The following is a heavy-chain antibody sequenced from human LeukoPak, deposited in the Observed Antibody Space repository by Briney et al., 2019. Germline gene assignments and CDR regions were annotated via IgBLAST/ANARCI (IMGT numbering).Heavy chain of an antibody. J-gene: IGHJ4*02. D-gene: IGHD3-3*01. CDR2: INHSGST. V-gene: IGHV4-34*01. Sequence: PSETLSLTCAVYGGSFSGYYWSWIRQPPGKGLEWIGEINHSGSTNYNPSLKSRVTISVDTSKNQFSLKLSSVTAADTAVYYCARGKHDYDFWSGSPHYYFDYWGQGTLVTVSS. CDR3: ARGKHDYDFWSGSPHYYFDY. CDR1: GGSFSGYY.